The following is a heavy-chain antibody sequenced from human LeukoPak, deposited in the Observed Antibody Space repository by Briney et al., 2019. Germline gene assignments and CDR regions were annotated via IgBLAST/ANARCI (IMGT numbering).Heavy chain of an antibody. J-gene: IGHJ3*02. CDR3: ARGSSTDAFDI. V-gene: IGHV1-2*02. CDR2: INPESGGT. Sequence: ASVKVSCKASGYTFTGYYMNWVRQAPGQGLEWMGWINPESGGTNYAQKFQGRVTMTRDTSITTAYMELSRLRSDDTAVYYCARGSSTDAFDIWGQGTMVTVSS. CDR1: GYTFTGYY. D-gene: IGHD2-2*01.